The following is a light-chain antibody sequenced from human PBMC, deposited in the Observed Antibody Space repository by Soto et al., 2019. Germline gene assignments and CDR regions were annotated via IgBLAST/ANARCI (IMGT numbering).Light chain of an antibody. Sequence: QSALTQPASVSGSPGQSITISCTGTSSDVGRYNFVSWYQHHPGTAPKLILCEASNRPSGVSNRFSGSKSGNTASLTISGLQADDEADYYCSSFTSSSTLYVFGTGTKLTVL. CDR1: SSDVGRYNF. CDR3: SSFTSSSTLYV. V-gene: IGLV2-14*01. CDR2: EAS. J-gene: IGLJ1*01.